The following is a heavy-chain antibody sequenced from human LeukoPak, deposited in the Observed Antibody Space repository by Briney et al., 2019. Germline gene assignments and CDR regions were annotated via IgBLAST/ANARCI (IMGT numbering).Heavy chain of an antibody. CDR3: AKPRLYDILTGYYDY. D-gene: IGHD3-9*01. Sequence: PGRSLRLSCAASGFTFSSYGMHWVRQAPGKGLEWVAVISYDGSNKYYADSVKGRFTISSDNSKNTLYLQMNSLRAEDTAVYYCAKPRLYDILTGYYDYWGQGTLVTVSS. CDR2: ISYDGSNK. J-gene: IGHJ4*02. V-gene: IGHV3-30*18. CDR1: GFTFSSYG.